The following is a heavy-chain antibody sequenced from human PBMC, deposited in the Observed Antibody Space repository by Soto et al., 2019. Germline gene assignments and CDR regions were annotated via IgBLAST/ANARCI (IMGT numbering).Heavy chain of an antibody. V-gene: IGHV5-51*01. CDR3: ARGYCTTTICDPWFDP. D-gene: IGHD2-2*01. CDR2: IYPGDSDT. Sequence: PGESLKISCKGSGYAFTSYWIAWVRKMPGKGLEWMGIIYPGDSDTRYSPSFQGQVTISADKSITTAYLQWSSLKASDTAMYYCARGYCTTTICDPWFDPWGQGTLVTVSS. CDR1: GYAFTSYW. J-gene: IGHJ5*02.